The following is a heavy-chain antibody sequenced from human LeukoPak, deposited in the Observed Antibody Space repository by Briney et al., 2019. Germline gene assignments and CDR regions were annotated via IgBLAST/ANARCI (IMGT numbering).Heavy chain of an antibody. J-gene: IGHJ4*02. CDR1: GFTFSSYG. Sequence: GGSLRLSCAASGFTFSSYGMHWVRQAPGKGLEWVAFIRYDGSNKDYADSVKGRFTISRDNSKNTLYLQMNSLRAEHTAVYYCAKDQRYYDSSGPAFDYWGQGTLVTVSS. CDR3: AKDQRYYDSSGPAFDY. V-gene: IGHV3-30*02. CDR2: IRYDGSNK. D-gene: IGHD3-22*01.